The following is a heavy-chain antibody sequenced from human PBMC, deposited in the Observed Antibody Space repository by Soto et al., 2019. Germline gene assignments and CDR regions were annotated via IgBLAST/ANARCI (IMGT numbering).Heavy chain of an antibody. J-gene: IGHJ3*01. CDR2: IYYNGNT. CDR3: ARARLRAVYAFDF. V-gene: IGHV4-31*03. CDR1: GVSITSGAYY. Sequence: PSENLSLTCTLSGVSITSGAYYWTWVRQHPGKGLEWIGYIYYNGNTYFSPSLKSRLTISIDTSKNQFSLKLSSVTAADTAMYYCARARLRAVYAFDFWGQGTMVT. D-gene: IGHD4-17*01.